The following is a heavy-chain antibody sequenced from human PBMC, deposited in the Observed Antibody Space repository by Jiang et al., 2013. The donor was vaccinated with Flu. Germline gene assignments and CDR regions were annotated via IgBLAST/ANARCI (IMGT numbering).Heavy chain of an antibody. D-gene: IGHD3-3*01. J-gene: IGHJ4*02. Sequence: GLVKPGGSLRLSCAASGFTFSNAWMSWVRQAPGKGLEWVGRIKSKTDGGTTDYAAPVKGRFTISRDDSKNTLYLQMNSLKTEDTAVYYCTTDRSITIFGVVNDYWGQGTLVTVSS. CDR2: IKSKTDGGTT. CDR1: GFTFSNAW. V-gene: IGHV3-15*01. CDR3: TTDRSITIFGVVNDY.